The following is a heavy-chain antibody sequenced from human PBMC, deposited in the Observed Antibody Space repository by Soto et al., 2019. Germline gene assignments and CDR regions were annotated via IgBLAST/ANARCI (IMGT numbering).Heavy chain of an antibody. V-gene: IGHV3-23*01. J-gene: IGHJ4*02. CDR1: GFTFSSYA. D-gene: IGHD5-18*01. CDR2: ISGSGGSA. Sequence: PGGSLRLSCAASGFTFSSYAMSWVRQAPGKGLEWVSAISGSGGSAYYADSVKGRFTISRDNAKNSLYLQMNSLRAEDTAVYYCARDYSSYGPFDYWGQGTLVTV. CDR3: ARDYSSYGPFDY.